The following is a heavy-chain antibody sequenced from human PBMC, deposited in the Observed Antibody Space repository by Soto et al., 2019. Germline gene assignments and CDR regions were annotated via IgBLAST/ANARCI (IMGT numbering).Heavy chain of an antibody. V-gene: IGHV4-39*01. J-gene: IGHJ4*02. D-gene: IGHD4-17*01. CDR3: ARRRASDYGGNHHPYYFDR. CDR1: GASTITNNYF. CDR2: ISYSGRT. Sequence: QLQLQESGPGLVKPSETLSLTCTVSGASTITNNYFWVWIRQSPRRGLELIGSISYSGRTYDNPSLQSRVTISIDASKNQFSLKLTSVTTADTSIYYCARRRASDYGGNHHPYYFDRWGQGTLVTVSS.